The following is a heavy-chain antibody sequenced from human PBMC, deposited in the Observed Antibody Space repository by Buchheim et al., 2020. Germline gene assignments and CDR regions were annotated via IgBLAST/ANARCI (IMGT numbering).Heavy chain of an antibody. D-gene: IGHD2-2*01. CDR3: ASSGYCGTSRCWDFET. CDR1: GGSITSDNYY. V-gene: IGHV4-39*01. CDR2: MYYSGTT. J-gene: IGHJ4*02. Sequence: QLHLQESGPGLVKPSETLSLTCTVSGGSITSDNYYWGWIRQPPGKGLEWIGNMYYSGTTYYNSSLKSRLAISVDASKSQFSLKLSSVTAADTAVYYCASSGYCGTSRCWDFETWGQGTL.